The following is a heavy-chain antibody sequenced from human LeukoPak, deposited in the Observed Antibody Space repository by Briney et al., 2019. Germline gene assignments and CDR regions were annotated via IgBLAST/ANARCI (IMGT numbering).Heavy chain of an antibody. CDR3: AGRSFDV. CDR2: IKGDGSER. Sequence: PGGSLRLSCSVSGFTFSTYWMHWVRQAQGKGLEWVANIKGDGSERYHADSVKGRFTISRDNAKNTLYLQMSSLRGDDTAVYYCAGRSFDVWGCGTLVSVSS. J-gene: IGHJ2*01. CDR1: GFTFSTYW. V-gene: IGHV3-7*03.